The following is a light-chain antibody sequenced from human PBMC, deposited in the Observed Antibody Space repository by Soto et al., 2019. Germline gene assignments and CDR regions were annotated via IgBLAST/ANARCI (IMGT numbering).Light chain of an antibody. V-gene: IGKV3-15*01. CDR3: QQHNNWPPWT. CDR2: GAS. J-gene: IGKJ1*01. CDR1: QSVSSN. Sequence: EIVMTQSPATLSVSPGERATLSCRASQSVSSNLAWYQQKPGQAPRLLMYGASTRATGIPDRFSGSGSGTEFTLTISSLQSEDFAVYYCQQHNNWPPWTFGQGXKV.